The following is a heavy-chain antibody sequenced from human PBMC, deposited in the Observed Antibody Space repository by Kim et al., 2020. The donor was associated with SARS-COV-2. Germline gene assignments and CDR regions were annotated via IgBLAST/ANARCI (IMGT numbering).Heavy chain of an antibody. Sequence: GGSLRLSCAASGFPFGTYSMGWVRQAPGKGLEWVSDISDSGGSTFYADSVKGRFTISRDNSKNTLYLQMNSLRAEDTAVYYCAKPQGAGSYYNCIDYWGQGTLVTVSS. D-gene: IGHD3-10*01. CDR2: ISDSGGST. J-gene: IGHJ4*02. CDR3: AKPQGAGSYYNCIDY. CDR1: GFPFGTYS. V-gene: IGHV3-23*01.